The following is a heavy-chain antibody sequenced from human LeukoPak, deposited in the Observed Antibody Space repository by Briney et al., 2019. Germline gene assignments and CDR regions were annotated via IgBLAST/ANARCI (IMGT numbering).Heavy chain of an antibody. D-gene: IGHD2-15*01. Sequence: PSETLSLTCTVSGGSISSYYWSWIRQPPGKGLEWIGYIYYSGSTNYNSSLKSRVTISVDTSKNQFSLKLSSVTAADTAVYYCARAVVSATGPFDYWSQGTLVTVSS. V-gene: IGHV4-59*01. CDR2: IYYSGST. CDR3: ARAVVSATGPFDY. CDR1: GGSISSYY. J-gene: IGHJ4*02.